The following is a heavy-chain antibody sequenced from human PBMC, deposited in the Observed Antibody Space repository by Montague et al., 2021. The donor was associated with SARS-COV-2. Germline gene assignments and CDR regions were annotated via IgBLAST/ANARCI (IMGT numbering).Heavy chain of an antibody. CDR3: AGRLPQYTSGWYFDQ. CDR1: GGSFRDYA. V-gene: IGHV4-59*08. Sequence: SETRSLTCDFAGGSFRDYAWSWIRQPPGKRLEWIGYLSYGGRPIXNPSLESRVSISVDTSKNQFSLRLRSVIAADTAVYYCAGRLPQYTSGWYFDQWGQGTLVAVSS. D-gene: IGHD6-19*01. J-gene: IGHJ4*02. CDR2: LSYGGRP.